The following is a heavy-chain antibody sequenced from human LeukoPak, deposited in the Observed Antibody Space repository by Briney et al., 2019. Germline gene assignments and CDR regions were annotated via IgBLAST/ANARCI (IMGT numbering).Heavy chain of an antibody. CDR3: TRISDNYDSSGYFDY. CDR2: IDWDDDK. CDR1: GFSLSTSGMC. Sequence: ESGPALVKPTQTLTLTCTFSGFSLSTSGMCVSWIRQPPGKALEWLARIDWDDDKYYSTSLKTRLTISKDTSKNQAVLTMTNMDPVYTATYYCTRISDNYDSSGYFDYWGQGTLVTVSS. D-gene: IGHD3-22*01. J-gene: IGHJ4*02. V-gene: IGHV2-70*11.